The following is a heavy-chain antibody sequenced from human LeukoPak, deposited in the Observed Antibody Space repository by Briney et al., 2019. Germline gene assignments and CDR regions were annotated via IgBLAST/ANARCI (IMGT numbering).Heavy chain of an antibody. J-gene: IGHJ5*02. CDR2: ISYDGSNK. D-gene: IGHD6-19*01. Sequence: GGSLRLSCAASGFTFSSYWMSWVRQAPGKGLEWVAVISYDGSNKYYADSVKGRFTISRDNSKNTLYLQMNSLRAEDTAVYYCAKNLYKAGAVYGFDPWGQGTLVTVSS. CDR1: GFTFSSYW. V-gene: IGHV3-30*18. CDR3: AKNLYKAGAVYGFDP.